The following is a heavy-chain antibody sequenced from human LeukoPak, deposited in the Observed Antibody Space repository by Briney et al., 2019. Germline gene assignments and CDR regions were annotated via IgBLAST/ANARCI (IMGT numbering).Heavy chain of an antibody. J-gene: IGHJ4*02. V-gene: IGHV4-59*01. CDR1: GDSISNLY. Sequence: PSETLSLTCTVSGDSISNLYWSWIRQSPGKGLEWIGNVFYSGSANYNPSLKSRVTISVDTSKNQFSLKLTSVTAADTAVYYCARGGEGGPFDYWGQGTLVTVSS. CDR2: VFYSGSA. CDR3: ARGGEGGPFDY. D-gene: IGHD1-26*01.